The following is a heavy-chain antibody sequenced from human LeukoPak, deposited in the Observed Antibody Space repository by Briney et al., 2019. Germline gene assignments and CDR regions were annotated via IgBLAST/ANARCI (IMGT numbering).Heavy chain of an antibody. D-gene: IGHD2-2*01. V-gene: IGHV3-23*01. Sequence: GGSLRLSCAASGFTFSSYAMSWVRQAPGKGLEWVSGISGGGGSTYYADSVKGRFTISRDNSKNTLYLQMNSLRAEDTAVYYCAKEGLLHCSRTSCYSDYWGQGTLVTVSS. CDR3: AKEGLLHCSRTSCYSDY. CDR1: GFTFSSYA. CDR2: ISGGGGST. J-gene: IGHJ4*02.